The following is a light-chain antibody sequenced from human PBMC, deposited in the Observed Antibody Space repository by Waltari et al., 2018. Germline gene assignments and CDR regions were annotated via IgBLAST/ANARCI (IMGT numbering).Light chain of an antibody. CDR1: QSISGG. V-gene: IGKV1-5*03. J-gene: IGKJ4*01. CDR2: KAS. Sequence: DIQMTQPPSTLSASVGDRVTITGRASQSISGGLAWYQQKPGKAPKLLLYKASSLESGGPSRFSGSGAGTEFTLTISSLQPDEFATFYCQQHNTYPLTFGGGTKVEIK. CDR3: QQHNTYPLT.